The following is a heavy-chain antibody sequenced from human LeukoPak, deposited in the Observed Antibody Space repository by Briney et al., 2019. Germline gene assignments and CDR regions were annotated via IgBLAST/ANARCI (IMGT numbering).Heavy chain of an antibody. J-gene: IGHJ4*02. D-gene: IGHD3-10*01. CDR3: ARGGLLWFGELSGY. CDR1: GFTVSSNY. V-gene: IGHV3-66*01. Sequence: GGSLRLSCAASGFTVSSNYMSWVRQAPGKGLEWVSVIYSGGSAYYADSVKGRFTISRDNSKNTLYLQMNSLRAEDTAVYYCARGGLLWFGELSGYWGQGTLVTVSS. CDR2: IYSGGSA.